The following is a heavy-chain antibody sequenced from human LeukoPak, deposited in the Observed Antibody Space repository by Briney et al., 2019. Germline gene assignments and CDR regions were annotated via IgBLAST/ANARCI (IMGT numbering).Heavy chain of an antibody. CDR3: ARWAGYCSSTSCTQKTYYYYYGMDV. D-gene: IGHD2-2*01. CDR1: GYTFTSYD. CDR2: MNPNSGNT. V-gene: IGHV1-8*01. J-gene: IGHJ6*02. Sequence: ASVMVSCTASGYTFTSYDINWVRQATGQGLEWMGWMNPNSGNTGYAQKFQGRVTMTRNTSISTAYMELSSLRSEDTAVYYGARWAGYCSSTSCTQKTYYYYYGMDVWGQGTTVTVSS.